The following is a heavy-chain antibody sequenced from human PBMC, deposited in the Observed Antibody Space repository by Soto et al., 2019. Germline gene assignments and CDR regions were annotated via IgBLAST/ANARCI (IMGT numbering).Heavy chain of an antibody. Sequence: QVQLVQSGAEVKKPGSSVKVSCKASVGTFSSYAISWVRQAPGQGLEWMGGIIPIFGTANYAQKFQGRVTSTADESTSTAYMELSSLRSEDTAVYYCAREGIAARDIVYPRTENNPAYGMDVWGQGTTVTVSS. J-gene: IGHJ6*02. V-gene: IGHV1-69*01. D-gene: IGHD6-6*01. CDR2: IIPIFGTA. CDR1: VGTFSSYA. CDR3: AREGIAARDIVYPRTENNPAYGMDV.